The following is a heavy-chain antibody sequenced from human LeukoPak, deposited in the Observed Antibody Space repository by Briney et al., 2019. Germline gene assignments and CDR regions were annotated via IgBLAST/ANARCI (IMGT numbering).Heavy chain of an antibody. V-gene: IGHV3-21*01. Sequence: PGGSLRLSCAASGFCFSSYSLHWVRQAPRRGLEGVSSISSSSSYIHYADSVKGRFTISRDNAKNSLYLQMNSLRAVDTAVYYCASVRIAVAVTVHDAFDIWGQGTMVTVSS. D-gene: IGHD6-19*01. CDR1: GFCFSSYS. CDR2: ISSSSSYI. J-gene: IGHJ3*02. CDR3: ASVRIAVAVTVHDAFDI.